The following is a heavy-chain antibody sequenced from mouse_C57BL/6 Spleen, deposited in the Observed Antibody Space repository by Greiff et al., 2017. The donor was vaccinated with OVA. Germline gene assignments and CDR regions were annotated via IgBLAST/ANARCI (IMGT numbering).Heavy chain of an antibody. V-gene: IGHV5-17*01. CDR2: ISSGSSTI. D-gene: IGHD1-1*01. Sequence: EVQGVESGGGLVKPGGSLKLSCAASGFTFSDYGMHWVRQAPEKGLEWVAYISSGSSTIYYADTVKGRFTLSRDKPKHTLFLQMPSLSSEDTAMYYCARRAAVVAFDYWGQGTTLTVSS. CDR1: GFTFSDYG. CDR3: ARRAAVVAFDY. J-gene: IGHJ2*01.